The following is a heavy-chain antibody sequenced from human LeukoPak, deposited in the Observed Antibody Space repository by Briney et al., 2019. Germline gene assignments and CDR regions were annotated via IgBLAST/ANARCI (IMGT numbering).Heavy chain of an antibody. J-gene: IGHJ4*02. Sequence: ASVKVSCKASGYTFTYYYIHWVRQAPGQGLEWMGIINPSGGSTSYAQKFQGRVTLTRDTSTSTVYMELGSLRSEDTAVYYCARSPYTYGSLFYLDYWGLGTLVTVSS. V-gene: IGHV1-46*01. CDR1: GYTFTYYY. CDR2: INPSGGST. CDR3: ARSPYTYGSLFYLDY. D-gene: IGHD5-18*01.